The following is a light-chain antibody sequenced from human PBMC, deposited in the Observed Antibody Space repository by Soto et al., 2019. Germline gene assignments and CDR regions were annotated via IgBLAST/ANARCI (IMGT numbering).Light chain of an antibody. V-gene: IGKV1-5*03. CDR1: QTISSW. Sequence: DIQMTQSPSTLSGSVGDRVTITCRASQTISSWLAWYQQKPGKAPKLLIYKASTLKSGVPSRFSGSGSVTEFTLTISSLQPDDFATYYCQHYNIYSEAFGQGTKVELK. CDR2: KAS. J-gene: IGKJ1*01. CDR3: QHYNIYSEA.